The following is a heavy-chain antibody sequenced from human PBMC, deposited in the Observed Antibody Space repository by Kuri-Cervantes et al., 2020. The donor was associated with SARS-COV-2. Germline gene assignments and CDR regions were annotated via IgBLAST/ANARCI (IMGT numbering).Heavy chain of an antibody. Sequence: GESLKISCAASGFTFSSYAMHWVRQAPGKGLEWVAVISYDGSNKYYADSVKGRFTISRDNAKNSLYLQMNSLRAEDTALYHCARVGSGSYYFDYWGQGTLVTVSS. D-gene: IGHD3-10*01. CDR2: ISYDGSNK. CDR3: ARVGSGSYYFDY. J-gene: IGHJ4*02. V-gene: IGHV3-30-3*01. CDR1: GFTFSSYA.